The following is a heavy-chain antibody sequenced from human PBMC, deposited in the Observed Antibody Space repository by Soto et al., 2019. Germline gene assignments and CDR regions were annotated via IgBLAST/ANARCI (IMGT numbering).Heavy chain of an antibody. Sequence: SETQSLTCAVSGGSISSGGYSWSWIRQPPGKGLEWIGYIYHSGSTYYNPSLKSRVTISVDRSKNQFSLKLSSVTAADTAVYYCARFCGGDCNAFDIWGQGTMVTVSS. V-gene: IGHV4-30-2*01. CDR3: ARFCGGDCNAFDI. CDR2: IYHSGST. CDR1: GGSISSGGYS. D-gene: IGHD2-21*02. J-gene: IGHJ3*02.